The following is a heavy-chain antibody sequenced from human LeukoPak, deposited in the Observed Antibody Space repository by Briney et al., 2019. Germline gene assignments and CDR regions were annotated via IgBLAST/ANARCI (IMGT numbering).Heavy chain of an antibody. V-gene: IGHV3-23*01. J-gene: IGHJ3*02. CDR2: ISGSGGST. CDR3: ASPPREPTDYGDYYAFDI. Sequence: PGGSLRLSCAASGFTFSSYAMSWVRQAPGKGLEWVSAISGSGGSTYYADSVKGRFTISRDNSKNTLYLQMNSLRSEDTAVYYCASPPREPTDYGDYYAFDIWGQGTMVTVSS. CDR1: GFTFSSYA. D-gene: IGHD4-17*01.